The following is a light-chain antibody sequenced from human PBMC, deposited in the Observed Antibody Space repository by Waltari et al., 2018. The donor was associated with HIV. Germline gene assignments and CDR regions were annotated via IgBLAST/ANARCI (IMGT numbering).Light chain of an antibody. J-gene: IGLJ3*02. CDR2: AAS. CDR3: SSYTSSSTLV. Sequence: QSALTQPASVSGSPGQSITISCTGTRGDVGGYTYVPWYQQHPGKAPKRMIYAASNRPSGVSNRFAGSKSGNTASLTISGLQAEDEADYYCSSYTSSSTLVFGGGTKLTVL. CDR1: RGDVGGYTY. V-gene: IGLV2-14*01.